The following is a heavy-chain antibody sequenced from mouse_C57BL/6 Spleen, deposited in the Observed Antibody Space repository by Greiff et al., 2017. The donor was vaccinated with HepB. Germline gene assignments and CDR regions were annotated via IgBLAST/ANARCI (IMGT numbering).Heavy chain of an antibody. CDR2: IDPNSGGT. CDR3: ARWGNYLDY. CDR1: GYAFSSSW. Sequence: QVQLKESGPELVKPGASVKISCKASGYAFSSSWMNWVKQRPGRGLEWIGRIDPNSGGTKYNEKFKSKATLTVDKPSSTAYMQLSSLTSEDSAVYYCARWGNYLDYWGQGTTLTVSS. J-gene: IGHJ2*01. V-gene: IGHV1-72*01.